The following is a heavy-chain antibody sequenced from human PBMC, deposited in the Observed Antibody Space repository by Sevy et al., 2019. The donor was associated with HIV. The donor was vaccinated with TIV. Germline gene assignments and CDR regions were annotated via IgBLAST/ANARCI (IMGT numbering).Heavy chain of an antibody. V-gene: IGHV3-74*01. J-gene: IGHJ4*02. Sequence: GRSLRLSCAASGFTFSNYWMHWVRQAPGKGLVWVSHINTDGESIRYADSVKGRFTISRDNAKNTLYLQVNSLRAEDTAVYCCARGTRGTFGNWGQGTLVTVSS. CDR2: INTDGESI. CDR1: GFTFSNYW. CDR3: ARGTRGTFGN. D-gene: IGHD5-12*01.